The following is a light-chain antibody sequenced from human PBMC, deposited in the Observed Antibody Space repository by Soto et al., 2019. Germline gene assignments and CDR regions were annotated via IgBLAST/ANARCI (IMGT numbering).Light chain of an antibody. Sequence: DIQMTQSPSTLSASVGDRVTFTCRASHSISTYLAWYQQIPGKPPKLLIYDASSLERGVPSRFSGGGAGTEFTLTISSLQPDDFPTYFCQQYYSYSWTFGRGTKVEV. J-gene: IGKJ1*01. CDR1: HSISTY. CDR2: DAS. CDR3: QQYYSYSWT. V-gene: IGKV1-5*01.